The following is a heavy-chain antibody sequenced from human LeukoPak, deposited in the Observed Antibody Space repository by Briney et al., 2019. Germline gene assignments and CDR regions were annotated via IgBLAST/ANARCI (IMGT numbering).Heavy chain of an antibody. CDR3: AREGATDYYFDP. CDR2: ISDYSGNT. V-gene: IGHV1-18*04. J-gene: IGHJ4*02. Sequence: ASVKVSCKASGYTFTDNYIHWLRQAPGQGLEWMGWISDYSGNTKYAQNFQDRVTLTTDRSTNTAYMELRSLRSDDTAVYYCAREGATDYYFDPWGQGTLVTVSS. D-gene: IGHD4-11*01. CDR1: GYTFTDNY.